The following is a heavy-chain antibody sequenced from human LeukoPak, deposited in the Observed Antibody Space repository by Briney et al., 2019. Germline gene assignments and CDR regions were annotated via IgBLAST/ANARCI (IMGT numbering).Heavy chain of an antibody. V-gene: IGHV4-39*01. J-gene: IGHJ4*02. CDR1: SGSINSSGHY. D-gene: IGHD3-22*01. Sequence: PSETLSLTCTVSSGSINSSGHYWGWVRQPPGTGLEWIGSVYYFGSTYYNPSLKSRVTISVDTSKNQFSLRLSSVTAADTAVYFCARYYYYDSSGSFDYWGQGTLVTVSS. CDR3: ARYYYYDSSGSFDY. CDR2: VYYFGST.